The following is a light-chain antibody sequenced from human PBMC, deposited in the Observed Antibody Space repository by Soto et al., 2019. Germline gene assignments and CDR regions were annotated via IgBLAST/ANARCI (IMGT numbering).Light chain of an antibody. CDR3: QLWDSSSDHPKV. J-gene: IGLJ1*01. V-gene: IGLV3-21*02. Sequence: SYELTQPPSVSVAPGQTARITCGGNNIGSKSVHWYQKRPGQAPVLVVYDDADRPSGIPERFSGSNSGNTATLTISRVEAGDEAHYYPQLWDSSSDHPKVFGTGTKVTVL. CDR2: DDA. CDR1: NIGSKS.